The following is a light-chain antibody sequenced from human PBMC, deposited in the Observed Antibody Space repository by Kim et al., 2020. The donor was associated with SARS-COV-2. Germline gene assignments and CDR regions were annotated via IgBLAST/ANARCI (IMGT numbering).Light chain of an antibody. CDR2: DAS. V-gene: IGKV1-33*01. Sequence: ASVGDRVTITCQASQDISKYLNWYQQKPGKAPELLIYDASNLETGVPSRFNGRGSGTDFTFTISSLQPEDVATYYCQQYEILPLTFGGGTKVDIK. J-gene: IGKJ4*01. CDR3: QQYEILPLT. CDR1: QDISKY.